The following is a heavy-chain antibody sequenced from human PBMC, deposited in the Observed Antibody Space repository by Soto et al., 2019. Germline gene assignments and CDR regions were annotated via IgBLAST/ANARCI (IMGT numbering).Heavy chain of an antibody. CDR1: GYTFTSYY. Sequence: ASVKVSCKASGYTFTSYYMHWVRQAPGQGLEWMGIINPSGGSTSYAQKFQGRVTMTRDTSTSTVYMELSSLRSEDTAVYYCARDQNIVVVAAANAFDIWGLGTMVTVSS. D-gene: IGHD2-15*01. CDR3: ARDQNIVVVAAANAFDI. J-gene: IGHJ3*02. V-gene: IGHV1-46*03. CDR2: INPSGGST.